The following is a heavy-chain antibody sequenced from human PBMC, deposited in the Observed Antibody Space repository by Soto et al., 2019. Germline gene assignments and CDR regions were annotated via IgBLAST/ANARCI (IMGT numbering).Heavy chain of an antibody. CDR1: GGSISSGTYY. CDR3: ARRLARGVIGWFDP. V-gene: IGHV4-39*02. J-gene: IGHJ5*02. D-gene: IGHD3-10*01. Sequence: SATLSLTCTVSGGSISSGTYYWGRIRQPPGKGLEWIGSLYYTGRTYYSPSLKSRVTISVDTSKNHFSLNLTSVTAADTAVYYCARRLARGVIGWFDPWGQGTLVTVSS. CDR2: LYYTGRT.